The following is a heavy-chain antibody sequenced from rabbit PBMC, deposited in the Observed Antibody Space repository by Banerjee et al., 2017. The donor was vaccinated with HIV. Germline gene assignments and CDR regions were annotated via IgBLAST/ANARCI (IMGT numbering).Heavy chain of an antibody. Sequence: QEQLEESGGGLVQPEGSLTLTCKASGFPFSDKAVMCWVRQAPGKGLEWIACMNVVTGKAVYATWAKGRFTISKTSSTTVTLQMTSLTAADTATYFCARGSSYWVDWLDLWGPGTLVTVS. CDR2: MNVVTGKA. D-gene: IGHD8-1*01. CDR1: GFPFSDKAV. V-gene: IGHV1S45*01. J-gene: IGHJ5*01. CDR3: ARGSSYWVDWLDL.